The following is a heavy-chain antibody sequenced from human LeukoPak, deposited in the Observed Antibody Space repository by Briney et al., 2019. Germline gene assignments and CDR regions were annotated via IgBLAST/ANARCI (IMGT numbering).Heavy chain of an antibody. CDR3: ARSEGGYIYAYSDY. Sequence: GESLKISCKGSGYSFSNHWIGWVRQMPGKGLEWMRIIYPGDSDTRYSPSFQGQVTISADKSISTAYLQWSSLKASDTAMYYCARSEGGYIYAYSDYWGQGTLVTVSS. D-gene: IGHD5-18*01. V-gene: IGHV5-51*01. CDR2: IYPGDSDT. J-gene: IGHJ4*02. CDR1: GYSFSNHW.